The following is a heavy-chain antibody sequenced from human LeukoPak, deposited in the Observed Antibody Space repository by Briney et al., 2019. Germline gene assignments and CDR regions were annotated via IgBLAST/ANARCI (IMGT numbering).Heavy chain of an antibody. J-gene: IGHJ5*02. CDR3: ARVRDYGWFDP. CDR2: IYSGGST. CDR1: GFTVSSNY. D-gene: IGHD3-16*01. V-gene: IGHV3-53*01. Sequence: GGSLRLSCAASGFTVSSNYMSWVRQAPGKGLGWVSVIYSGGSTYYADSVKGRFTISRDNSKNTLYLQMNSLRAEDTAVYYCARVRDYGWFDPWGQGTLVTVSS.